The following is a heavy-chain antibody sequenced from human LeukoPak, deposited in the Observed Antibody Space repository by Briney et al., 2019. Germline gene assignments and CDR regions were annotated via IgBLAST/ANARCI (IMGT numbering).Heavy chain of an antibody. V-gene: IGHV3-23*01. Sequence: PGGSLRLSCAASGFTFSSYVMSWVRQTPGKGLEWVSTISAGDDSTYYADSVKGRYTISRDNSKNTLYLQMNSLRAGDTGIYYCAKVFFPPPYYFNSWGQGTLVTVSS. CDR3: AKVFFPPPYYFNS. CDR1: GFTFSSYV. CDR2: ISAGDDST. D-gene: IGHD2-21*01. J-gene: IGHJ4*02.